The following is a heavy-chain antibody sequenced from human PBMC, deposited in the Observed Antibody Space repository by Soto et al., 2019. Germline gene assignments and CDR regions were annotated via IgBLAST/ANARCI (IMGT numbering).Heavy chain of an antibody. CDR2: IYYSGST. CDR1: SGSISSSNY. J-gene: IGHJ6*03. Sequence: PSETLSLTCAVSSGSISSSNYWSWIRQPPGKGLEWIGYIYYSGSTYYNPSLKSRVTISVDTSKNQFSLKLSSVTAADTAVYYCARAGGYDFWSGYFRGFYYYYMDVWGKGTTVTVSS. D-gene: IGHD3-3*01. CDR3: ARAGGYDFWSGYFRGFYYYYMDV. V-gene: IGHV4-30-4*01.